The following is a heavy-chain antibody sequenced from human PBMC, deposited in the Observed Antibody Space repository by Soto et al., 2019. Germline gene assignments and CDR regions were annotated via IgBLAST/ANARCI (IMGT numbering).Heavy chain of an antibody. CDR3: ASGPLVVINYFES. CDR2: IFPLTDIP. V-gene: IGHV1-69*02. Sequence: QVQLVHSGTEVKKPGTSVKVSCKASGGTFRNYPINWVRQAPGQGLEWMGSIFPLTDIPDYAQNFQASLTISAEKSTGTGYMELCSLTSDDSAMYFCASGPLVVINYFESWGQGTLVTVSS. J-gene: IGHJ4*02. CDR1: GGTFRNYP.